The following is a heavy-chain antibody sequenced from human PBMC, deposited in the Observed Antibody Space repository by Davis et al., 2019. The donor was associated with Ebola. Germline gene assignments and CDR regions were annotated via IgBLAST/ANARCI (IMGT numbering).Heavy chain of an antibody. Sequence: SETLSPTCTVPGGSISSSSYYWGWIRQPLGKGLEWMGSIYYSGSTNYNPSLKSRVTISVDTSKNQFSLKLSSVTAADTAVYYCARENQGSYYYYGMDVWGQGTTVTVSS. CDR3: ARENQGSYYYYGMDV. D-gene: IGHD1-14*01. V-gene: IGHV4-39*07. J-gene: IGHJ6*02. CDR1: GGSISSSSYY. CDR2: IYYSGST.